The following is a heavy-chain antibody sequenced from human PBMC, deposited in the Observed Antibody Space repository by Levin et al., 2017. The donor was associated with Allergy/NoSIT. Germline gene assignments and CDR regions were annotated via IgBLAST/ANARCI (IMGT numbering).Heavy chain of an antibody. V-gene: IGHV3-23*01. CDR1: GFTFSSYA. D-gene: IGHD4-17*01. CDR3: AKKWDGDYEEYFDL. Sequence: GESLKISCAASGFTFSSYAMSWVRQAPGKGLEWVSAISGSGGSTYYADSVKGRFTISRDNSKNTLYLQMNSLRAEDTAVYYCAKKWDGDYEEYFDLWGRGTLVTVSS. J-gene: IGHJ2*01. CDR2: ISGSGGST.